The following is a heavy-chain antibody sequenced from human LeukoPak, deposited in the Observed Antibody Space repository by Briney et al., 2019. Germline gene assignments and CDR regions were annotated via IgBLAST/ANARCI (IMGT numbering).Heavy chain of an antibody. CDR2: ISSNGST. CDR3: ARGPYSYDSSGAFDV. Sequence: SETLSLTCTVSGDSISSGDYYWSWIRQPAGKGLEWIGRISSNGSTNYNPSLKSRVTISVDTSKNQFSLKLSSVTAADTAVYFCARGPYSYDSSGAFDVWGQGTMVTVSS. J-gene: IGHJ3*01. V-gene: IGHV4-61*02. CDR1: GDSISSGDYY. D-gene: IGHD3-22*01.